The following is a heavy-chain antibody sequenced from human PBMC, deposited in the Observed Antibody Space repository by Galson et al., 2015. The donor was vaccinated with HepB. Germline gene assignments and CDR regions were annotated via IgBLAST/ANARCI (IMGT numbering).Heavy chain of an antibody. D-gene: IGHD2-15*01. CDR3: VKGWLDY. J-gene: IGHJ4*02. Sequence: SLRLSCAASGFTFSNYAMGWVRHAPGKGLEWVSGISGNGVQTYYADSVKGRFSISRDNSKDTLYLQMNSLRAEDTAVYYCVKGWLDYWGQGTLVTVSS. CDR2: ISGNGVQT. V-gene: IGHV3-23*01. CDR1: GFTFSNYA.